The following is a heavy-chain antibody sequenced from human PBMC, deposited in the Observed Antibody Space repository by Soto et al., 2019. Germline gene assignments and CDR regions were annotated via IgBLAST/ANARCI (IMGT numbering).Heavy chain of an antibody. CDR3: AKEDIVLMWRMDV. V-gene: IGHV3-30*18. D-gene: IGHD2-8*01. Sequence: QVQLVESGGGVVQPGRSLRLSCAASGFTFSSYGMHWVRQAPGKGLEWVAVISYDGSNKYYADSVKGRFTISRDNSKNTLYLQMNSLRAEDTAVYYCAKEDIVLMWRMDVWGQGTTVTVSS. J-gene: IGHJ6*02. CDR1: GFTFSSYG. CDR2: ISYDGSNK.